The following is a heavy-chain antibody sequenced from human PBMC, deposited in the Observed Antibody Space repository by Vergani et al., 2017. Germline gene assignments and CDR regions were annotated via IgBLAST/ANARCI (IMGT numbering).Heavy chain of an antibody. Sequence: QVQLQESGPGLVKPSQTLSVTCTVSGGSISSGGYYWSWIRQHPGKGLEWVGYNYYSGSTYSNPSFKRRITISIDTSKNLFSLKLSSVTAADSAVYYCARAYGGSSCSGGYYFDDWGQGTMVTVSS. V-gene: IGHV4-31*03. D-gene: IGHD6-13*01. CDR2: NYYSGST. CDR3: ARAYGGSSCSGGYYFDD. CDR1: GGSISSGGYY. J-gene: IGHJ4*01.